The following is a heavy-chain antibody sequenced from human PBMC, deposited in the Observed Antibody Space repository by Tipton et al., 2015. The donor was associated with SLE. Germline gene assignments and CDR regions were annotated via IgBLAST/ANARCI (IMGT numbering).Heavy chain of an antibody. V-gene: IGHV4-39*07. D-gene: IGHD4-17*01. CDR2: IHYSGST. J-gene: IGHJ5*02. CDR1: GGSISSRSHY. CDR3: ARQVYGDYSPNWFDP. Sequence: QLVQSGAEVKPSETLSLTCSVSGGSISSRSHYWGWIRQPPGKGLEWIGSIHYSGSTYDNPSLKSRVTISVDTSKNQFSLKLSSVAAADTAVYYCARQVYGDYSPNWFDPWGQGILVTVSS.